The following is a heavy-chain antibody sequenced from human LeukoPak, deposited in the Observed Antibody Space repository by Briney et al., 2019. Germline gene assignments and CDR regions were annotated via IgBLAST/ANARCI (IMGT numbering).Heavy chain of an antibody. D-gene: IGHD2-15*01. CDR2: IFYSGST. J-gene: IGHJ3*02. V-gene: IGHV4-39*07. CDR3: ASKDLGTNDAFDI. CDR1: SGSISTSNYY. Sequence: SETLSLTCTVSSGSISTSNYYWGWVRQPPGKALEWIGNIFYSGSTYYSPSLKSRVTISVDTSKNQFSLKLSSVTAADTAVYYCASKDLGTNDAFDIWGQGTMVTVSS.